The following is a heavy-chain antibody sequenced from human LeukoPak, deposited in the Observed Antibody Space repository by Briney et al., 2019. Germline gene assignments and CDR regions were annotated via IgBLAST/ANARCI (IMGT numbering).Heavy chain of an antibody. CDR1: GYTFTSYY. D-gene: IGHD4-17*01. Sequence: ASVRVSCKASGYTFTSYYMHWVRQAPGQGLEWRGIINPSGGSTSYAQKFQGRVTMTRDTSTSTVYMELSSLRSEDTAVYYCARDGGLSGDYRTHAFDIWGQGTMVTVSS. V-gene: IGHV1-46*01. CDR3: ARDGGLSGDYRTHAFDI. J-gene: IGHJ3*02. CDR2: INPSGGST.